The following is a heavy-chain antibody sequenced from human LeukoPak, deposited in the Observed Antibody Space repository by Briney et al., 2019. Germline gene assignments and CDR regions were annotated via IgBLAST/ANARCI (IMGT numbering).Heavy chain of an antibody. D-gene: IGHD3-22*01. CDR2: INHSGST. CDR3: ARAWAPQYYYDSSGYYHFQH. CDR1: GGSFSGYY. V-gene: IGHV4-34*01. Sequence: SETLSLTRAVYGGSFSGYYWSWIRQPPGKGLEWIGEINHSGSTNYNPSLKSRVTISVDTSKNQFSLKLSSVTAADTAVYYCARAWAPQYYYDSSGYYHFQHWGQGTLVTVSS. J-gene: IGHJ1*01.